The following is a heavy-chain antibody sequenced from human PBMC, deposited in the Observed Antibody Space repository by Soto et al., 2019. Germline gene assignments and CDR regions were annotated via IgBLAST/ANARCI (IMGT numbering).Heavy chain of an antibody. CDR1: GFTFSDYY. Sequence: QVQLVESGGGLVKLGGSLSPPCAASGFTFSDYYMGWFRQAPGKGRGWVSYISSSSSYTNYADSVKGRFTISRDNAKNSLYLQMNSLRAEDTAVYYCARARFGELYHAFDIWGQGTMVTVSS. CDR2: ISSSSSYT. V-gene: IGHV3-11*06. D-gene: IGHD3-10*01. CDR3: ARARFGELYHAFDI. J-gene: IGHJ3*02.